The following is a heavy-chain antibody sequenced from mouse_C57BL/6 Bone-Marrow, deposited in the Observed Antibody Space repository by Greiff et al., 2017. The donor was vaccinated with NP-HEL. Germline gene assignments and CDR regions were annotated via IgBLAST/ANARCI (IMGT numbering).Heavy chain of an antibody. CDR2: IDPETGGT. CDR1: GYTFTDYE. Sequence: VQLQQSGAELVRPGASVTLSCKASGYTFTDYEMHWVKQTPVHGLEWIGAIDPETGGTAYNQKFKGKVILTADKSTSTAYMGLRSLTSEDSAVYYCTRRGNWDGDYFDYWGQGTTLTVSS. D-gene: IGHD4-1*01. CDR3: TRRGNWDGDYFDY. V-gene: IGHV1-15*01. J-gene: IGHJ2*01.